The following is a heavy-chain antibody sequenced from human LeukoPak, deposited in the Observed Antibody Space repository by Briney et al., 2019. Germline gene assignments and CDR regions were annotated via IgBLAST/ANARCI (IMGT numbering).Heavy chain of an antibody. CDR2: INHNSGTT. J-gene: IGHJ4*02. V-gene: IGHV3-23*01. D-gene: IGHD6-13*01. Sequence: GGSRRLSCTASGFTFSDYALSWVRQAPGKGLEWVSAINHNSGTTYYATSVMGRFTLSRDNSKNTLYLQMNSLRAEDTAVYYCARYRSGSSLDYWGQGTLVTVSS. CDR3: ARYRSGSSLDY. CDR1: GFTFSDYA.